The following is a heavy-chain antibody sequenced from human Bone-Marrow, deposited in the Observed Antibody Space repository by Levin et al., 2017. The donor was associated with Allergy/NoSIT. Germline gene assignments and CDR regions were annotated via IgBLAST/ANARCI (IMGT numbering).Heavy chain of an antibody. J-gene: IGHJ6*04. CDR1: GGSISGHH. CDR3: GRDRSIKNQDGDFWYYGMDV. Sequence: SETLSLTCTVSGGSISGHHWSWIRQPPGKALEWIGNIHYSGTTKYNPSLKSRVTISVDTSKNQFSLKLSSVTAADTAVYYCGRDRSIKNQDGDFWYYGMDVWGKGNTVSVSS. V-gene: IGHV4-59*11. CDR2: IHYSGTT. D-gene: IGHD2-21*01.